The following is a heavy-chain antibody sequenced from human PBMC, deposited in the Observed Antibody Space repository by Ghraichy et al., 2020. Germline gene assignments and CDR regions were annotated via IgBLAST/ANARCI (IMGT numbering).Heavy chain of an antibody. J-gene: IGHJ4*02. D-gene: IGHD2-8*01. V-gene: IGHV3-48*03. CDR1: GFRFSSYE. CDR3: ARDSNNYFDF. Sequence: GGSLRLSCAASGFRFSSYEMIWVRQAPGKGLEWVSYISGGGETKYYGDSVKGRFTLSRDNAKNSLYLQMDSLRVDDTAVYYCARDSNNYFDFWGQGTLVTVSS. CDR2: ISGGGETK.